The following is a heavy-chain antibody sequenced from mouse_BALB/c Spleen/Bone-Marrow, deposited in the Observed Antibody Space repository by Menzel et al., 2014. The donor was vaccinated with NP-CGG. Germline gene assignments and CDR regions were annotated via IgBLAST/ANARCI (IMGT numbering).Heavy chain of an antibody. J-gene: IGHJ1*01. D-gene: IGHD2-12*01. CDR2: IRNKAKGYTT. V-gene: IGHV7-3*02. CDR3: ARDRNNDIHWYLDV. Sequence: EVKVEESGGGLVQPGGSLRLSCATSCFTFSDYYMSWVRQPPGKALEWLGFIRNKAKGYTTEYIPSVKGRFTISRDNSQSMLYLQMNTLRAEDSATCYCARDRNNDIHWYLDVWGAGTTVTVSS. CDR1: CFTFSDYY.